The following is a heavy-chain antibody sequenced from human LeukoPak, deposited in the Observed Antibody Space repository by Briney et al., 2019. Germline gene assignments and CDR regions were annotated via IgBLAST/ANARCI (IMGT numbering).Heavy chain of an antibody. Sequence: GGSLRLSCEVSGFTFSSFWMNWVRRAPGKGLEWVANINQDGSEKYYVDSVKGRFTISRDNAKNSLYLQMNSLRAEDTAVYYCARVAPTVTPGFELSYYMDVWGKGTTVTVSS. CDR3: ARVAPTVTPGFELSYYMDV. CDR2: INQDGSEK. V-gene: IGHV3-7*01. J-gene: IGHJ6*03. CDR1: GFTFSSFW. D-gene: IGHD4-11*01.